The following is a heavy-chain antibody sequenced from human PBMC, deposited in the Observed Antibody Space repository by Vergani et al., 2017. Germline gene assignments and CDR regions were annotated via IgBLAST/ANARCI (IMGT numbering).Heavy chain of an antibody. D-gene: IGHD3-9*01. J-gene: IGHJ6*02. V-gene: IGHV3-21*01. CDR2: ISSSSSYI. CDR3: ARDLILTGYPHNYYYYGMDV. Sequence: EVQLVESGGGLVKPGGSLRLSCAASGFTFSSYSMNWVRQAPGKGLEWVSSISSSSSYIYYADSVKGRFTISRDNAKNSLYLQMNSLRAEDTAVYYCARDLILTGYPHNYYYYGMDVWGQGTTVTVSS. CDR1: GFTFSSYS.